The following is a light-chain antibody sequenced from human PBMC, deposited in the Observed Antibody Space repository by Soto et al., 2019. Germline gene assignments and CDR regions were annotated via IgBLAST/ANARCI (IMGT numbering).Light chain of an antibody. Sequence: EMVMTQSLASLSVYQGERATLSCRASQSVNSNLVWYQQKPGQAPRLLIYGASTRATGIPARFSGSGSGTEFTLTITGLQLEDFATYYCQQDYSTLATFGQGTRLEIK. CDR3: QQDYSTLAT. CDR1: QSVNSN. J-gene: IGKJ5*01. V-gene: IGKV3-15*01. CDR2: GAS.